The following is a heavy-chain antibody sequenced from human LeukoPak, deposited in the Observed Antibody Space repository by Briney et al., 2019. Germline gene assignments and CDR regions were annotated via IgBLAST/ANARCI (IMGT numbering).Heavy chain of an antibody. CDR2: ISSSSTI. Sequence: PGGSLRLSCAASGFTFSDYYMNWVPQAPGKGLEWVSSISSSSTIYYADSVKGRFTISRDNAKNSLYLQMNSLRAEDTAVYYRARDVRSYGGGGQGTLVTVSS. D-gene: IGHD5-18*01. J-gene: IGHJ4*02. V-gene: IGHV3-69-1*02. CDR3: ARDVRSYGG. CDR1: GFTFSDYY.